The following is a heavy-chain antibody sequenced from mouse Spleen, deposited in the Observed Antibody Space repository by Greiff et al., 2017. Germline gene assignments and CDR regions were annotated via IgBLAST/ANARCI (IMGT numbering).Heavy chain of an antibody. V-gene: IGHV1-7*01. CDR3: AVPPYAMDY. J-gene: IGHJ4*01. Sequence: VMLVESGAELAKPGASVKLSCKASGYTFTSYWMHWVKQRPGKGLEWIGYFNPSSGYTKYNQKFKDKATLTADKSSSTAYMQLSSLTYEDSSVYYCAVPPYAMDYWGQGTSVTVSS. CDR1: GYTFTSYW. D-gene: IGHD5-1*01. CDR2: FNPSSGYT.